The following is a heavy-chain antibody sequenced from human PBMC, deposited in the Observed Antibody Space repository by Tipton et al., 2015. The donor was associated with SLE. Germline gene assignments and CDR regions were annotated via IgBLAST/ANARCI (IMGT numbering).Heavy chain of an antibody. CDR2: IYTSGST. CDR1: GGSISSGSYY. J-gene: IGHJ3*02. CDR3: ARGVVVPAADGFDI. V-gene: IGHV4-61*02. D-gene: IGHD2-2*01. Sequence: TLSLTCTVSGGSISSGSYYWSWIRQPAGKGLQWIGRIYTSGSTNSNPSLKSRVTISVDTPKNQFSLKLSSVTAADTAVYYCARGVVVPAADGFDIWGQGTMVTVSS.